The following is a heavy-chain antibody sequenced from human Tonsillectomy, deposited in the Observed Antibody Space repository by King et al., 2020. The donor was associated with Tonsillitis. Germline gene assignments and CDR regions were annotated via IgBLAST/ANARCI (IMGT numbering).Heavy chain of an antibody. CDR3: AREMVGAIDCDD. D-gene: IGHD1-26*01. V-gene: IGHV3-30*04. CDR2: ISSDASNK. CDR1: GFTFSTYA. J-gene: IGHJ4*02. Sequence: VQLVESGGGVVQPGRSLRLSCAASGFTFSTYAIHWVRQAPGKGLEWVAVISSDASNKYYADSVKGRFSISRDNSKNTLYLQMNSLRAEDTAVYYFAREMVGAIDCDDGGQGTLVT.